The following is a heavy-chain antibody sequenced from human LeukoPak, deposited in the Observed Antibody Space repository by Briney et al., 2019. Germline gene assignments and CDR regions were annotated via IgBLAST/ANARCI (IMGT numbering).Heavy chain of an antibody. V-gene: IGHV3-23*01. CDR1: GFTFSSYA. Sequence: GGSLRLSCAASGFTFSSYAMNWVRQAPGKGLEWVSAISGSGGNTYYADSVKGRFTISRDNSKNTLYLQMNSLRAEDTAVYYCAKSYSGSYFDYWGQGTLVTVSS. J-gene: IGHJ4*02. CDR2: ISGSGGNT. D-gene: IGHD1-26*01. CDR3: AKSYSGSYFDY.